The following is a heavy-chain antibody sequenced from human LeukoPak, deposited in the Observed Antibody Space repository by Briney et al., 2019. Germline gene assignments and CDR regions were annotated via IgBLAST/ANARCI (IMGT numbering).Heavy chain of an antibody. V-gene: IGHV3-23*01. Sequence: GGSLRLSCAASGFTFSSYAMSWVRQAPGKGLEWVSAISGSGGSTYYADSVKGRFTISRDNSKNTLYLQMNSLRAEDTAVYYCAKDSDQSYDFGSGYYPGESDYWGQGTLVTVSS. J-gene: IGHJ4*02. CDR1: GFTFSSYA. D-gene: IGHD3-3*01. CDR3: AKDSDQSYDFGSGYYPGESDY. CDR2: ISGSGGST.